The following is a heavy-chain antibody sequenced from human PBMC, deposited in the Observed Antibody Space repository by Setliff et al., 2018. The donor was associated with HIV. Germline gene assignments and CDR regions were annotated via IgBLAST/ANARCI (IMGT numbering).Heavy chain of an antibody. Sequence: SLRLSCAASGFTFSSYGMHWVRQAPGKGLEWVAVIWYDGSNKYYADSVKGRFTISRDNSKNTVYLQINSLSAEDTAVYYCARGPTSRYFDWSFSGARGTFNYWGQGTLVTVSS. V-gene: IGHV3-33*01. J-gene: IGHJ4*02. CDR1: GFTFSSYG. CDR2: IWYDGSNK. CDR3: ARGPTSRYFDWSFSGARGTFNY. D-gene: IGHD3-9*01.